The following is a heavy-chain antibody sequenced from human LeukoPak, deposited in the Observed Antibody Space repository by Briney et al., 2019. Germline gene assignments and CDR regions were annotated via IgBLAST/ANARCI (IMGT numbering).Heavy chain of an antibody. J-gene: IGHJ4*02. D-gene: IGHD2-2*01. CDR2: ISGSGGST. CDR3: AKQAKLHVPGRIYCSSTSCQYFDY. V-gene: IGHV3-23*01. Sequence: GGSLRLSCAASGFTFSSYAMSWVRQAPGKGLEWVSAISGSGGSTYYADSVKGRFTISRDNSKNTLYLQMNSLRAEDTAVYYCAKQAKLHVPGRIYCSSTSCQYFDYWGQGTLVTVSS. CDR1: GFTFSSYA.